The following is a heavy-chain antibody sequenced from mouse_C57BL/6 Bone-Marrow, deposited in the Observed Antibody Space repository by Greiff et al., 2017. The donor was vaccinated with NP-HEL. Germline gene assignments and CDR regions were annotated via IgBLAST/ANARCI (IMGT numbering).Heavy chain of an antibody. J-gene: IGHJ1*03. Sequence: QVQLQQSGAELARPGASVKLSCKASGYTFTSYGISWVKQRTGQGLEWIGEIYPRSGNTYYNEKFKGKATLTADKSSSTAYMELRSLTSEESAFYFCARKTTVVASYWYFDVWGTGTTVTVSS. CDR2: IYPRSGNT. CDR3: ARKTTVVASYWYFDV. D-gene: IGHD1-1*01. CDR1: GYTFTSYG. V-gene: IGHV1-81*01.